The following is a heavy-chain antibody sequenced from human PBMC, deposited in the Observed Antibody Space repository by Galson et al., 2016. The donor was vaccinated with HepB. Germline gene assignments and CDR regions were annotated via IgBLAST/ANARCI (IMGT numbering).Heavy chain of an antibody. J-gene: IGHJ6*02. D-gene: IGHD4-11*01. CDR2: ISYDGSNK. CDR3: AKGSFYDYSNDYYYYYGMDV. V-gene: IGHV3-30*18. Sequence: LRLSCAASGFTFSSYDIHWVRQAPGKGLEWVAVISYDGSNKHYADSVKGRFTISRDNSKNTLYLQMNSLRAEDTAVYYCAKGSFYDYSNDYYYYYGMDVWGQGTTVTVSS. CDR1: GFTFSSYD.